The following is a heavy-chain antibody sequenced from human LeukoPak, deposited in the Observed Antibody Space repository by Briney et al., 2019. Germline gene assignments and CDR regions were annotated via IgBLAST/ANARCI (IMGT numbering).Heavy chain of an antibody. J-gene: IGHJ5*02. CDR1: GLTFSSYS. V-gene: IGHV3-48*01. D-gene: IGHD4-17*01. CDR2: ISSSSSTI. CDR3: ARDAYGDYH. Sequence: GGSLRLSCAASGLTFSSYSMNWVRQAPGKGLEWVSYISSSSSTIYYADSVKGRFTISRDNAKNSLYLQMNSLRAEDTAVYYCARDAYGDYHWGQGTLVTVSS.